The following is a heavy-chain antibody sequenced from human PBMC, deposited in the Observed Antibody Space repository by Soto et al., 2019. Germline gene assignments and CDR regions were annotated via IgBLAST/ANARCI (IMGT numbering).Heavy chain of an antibody. V-gene: IGHV4-39*01. CDR1: GGSISSSSHY. J-gene: IGHJ3*02. CDR3: ARRERDLDAFDI. Sequence: SETLSLTCTVSGGSISSSSHYWGWIRQPPGKGLGWIGSIYYSGSTYHNPSLKSRVTISVDTSKNQFSLKLTSLTAADTAMYYCARRERDLDAFDIWGQGTMVTVS. D-gene: IGHD6-25*01. CDR2: IYYSGST.